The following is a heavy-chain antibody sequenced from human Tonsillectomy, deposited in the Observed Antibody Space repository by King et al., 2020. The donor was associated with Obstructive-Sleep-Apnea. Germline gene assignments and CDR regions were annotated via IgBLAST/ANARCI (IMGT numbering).Heavy chain of an antibody. Sequence: VQLVESGGGLVQPGGSLRLSCEASGFTFTSYGMTWVRQPPGKGLDWVSGISGRGGTTYSVESVKGRFTISRDNSKNTLYLQMNSLRAEDTAVYYCAKERSWNEDFDYWGQGTLVTVSS. J-gene: IGHJ4*02. CDR3: AKERSWNEDFDY. V-gene: IGHV3-23*04. CDR1: GFTFTSYG. D-gene: IGHD1-1*01. CDR2: ISGRGGTT.